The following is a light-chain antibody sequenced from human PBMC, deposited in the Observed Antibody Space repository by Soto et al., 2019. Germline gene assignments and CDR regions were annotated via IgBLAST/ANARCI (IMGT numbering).Light chain of an antibody. CDR2: GAS. J-gene: IGKJ4*01. CDR1: QSVSNN. CDR3: QQTNSFPLT. V-gene: IGKV3-15*01. Sequence: EIVMTQSPTTLSVSPWERATLXXRASQSVSNNLAWYQQKPGQAPRXLIYGASTRATGIPARFSGSGSGTDFTLTISSLQPEDFATYYCQQTNSFPLTFGEGTKVDIK.